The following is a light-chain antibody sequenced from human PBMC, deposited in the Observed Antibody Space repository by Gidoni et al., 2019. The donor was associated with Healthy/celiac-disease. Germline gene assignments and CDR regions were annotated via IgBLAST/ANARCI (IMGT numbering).Light chain of an antibody. Sequence: DIQMTQSPSTLSASVGDRVTITCRASQSISSWLAWYQQKPGKAPKLLIYKASSLESGVPSRFSGSGSGTEFTLTISSLQPDDFATYYCQQYNSYPQGTFXQXTKVEIK. CDR3: QQYNSYPQGT. V-gene: IGKV1-5*03. CDR1: QSISSW. CDR2: KAS. J-gene: IGKJ1*01.